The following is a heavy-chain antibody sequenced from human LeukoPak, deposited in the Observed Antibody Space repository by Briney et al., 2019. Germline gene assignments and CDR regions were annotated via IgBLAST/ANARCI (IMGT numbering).Heavy chain of an antibody. J-gene: IGHJ3*02. CDR3: ATENILTGYYRNAFDI. V-gene: IGHV1-2*02. D-gene: IGHD3-9*01. CDR1: GYTFTGYY. CDR2: INPNSGGT. Sequence: GASVKVSCKASGYTFTGYYMHWVRQAPGQGLEWMGWINPNSGGTNYAQKFQGRVTMTRDTSISTAYMELSRLRSDDTAVYYCATENILTGYYRNAFDIWGQGTMVTVSS.